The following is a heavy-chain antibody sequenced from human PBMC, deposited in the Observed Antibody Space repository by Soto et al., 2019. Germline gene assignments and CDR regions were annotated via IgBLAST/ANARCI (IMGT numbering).Heavy chain of an antibody. CDR1: GYTFTSYY. J-gene: IGHJ5*02. CDR2: MNPNSGNT. CDR3: ARGRSIRGSGSYSSNWFDP. Sequence: ASVKVSCKASGYTFTSYYINWVRQATGQGLEWMGWMNPNSGNTGYAQKFQGRVTVTRNTSISTAYMELSSLRSEDTAVYYCARGRSIRGSGSYSSNWFDPWGQGTLVAVYS. V-gene: IGHV1-8*01. D-gene: IGHD3-10*01.